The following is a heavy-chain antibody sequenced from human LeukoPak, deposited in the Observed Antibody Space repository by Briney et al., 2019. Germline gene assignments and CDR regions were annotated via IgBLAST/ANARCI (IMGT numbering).Heavy chain of an antibody. CDR1: GFNFIDYG. V-gene: IGHV3-48*01. D-gene: IGHD5-12*01. Sequence: PGGSLRLSCAASGFNFIDYGMNWVRQAPGKGLEWISYIGISSGNTNYADSVKGRFTISRDKARNSRYLQMNSLRADDTAMYYCARDHRYAFDNWGHGTLVTVSS. CDR3: ARDHRYAFDN. CDR2: IGISSGNT. J-gene: IGHJ4*01.